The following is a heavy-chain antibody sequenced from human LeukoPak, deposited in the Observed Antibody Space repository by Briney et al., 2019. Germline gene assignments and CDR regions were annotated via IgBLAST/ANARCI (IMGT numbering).Heavy chain of an antibody. CDR1: GFTFSSYA. V-gene: IGHV3-30*04. D-gene: IGHD1-14*01. Sequence: PGGSLRLSCAASGFTFSSYAIHWVRQAPGKGLEGVALFSWDGSKKYFGGFVKGRVTISRSQSKNTLYLQINSLRTQDTAGYYCARDSLRTGLSTMTVWGKGPTVTVPS. CDR2: FSWDGSKK. CDR3: ARDSLRTGLSTMTV. J-gene: IGHJ6*04.